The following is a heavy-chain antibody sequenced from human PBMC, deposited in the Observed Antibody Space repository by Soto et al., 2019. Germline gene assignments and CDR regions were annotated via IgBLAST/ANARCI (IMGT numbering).Heavy chain of an antibody. V-gene: IGHV3-23*01. Sequence: EVQLLESGGGLVQPGGSLRLSCAASGFTFRSYAMSWVRQAPGKGLEWVSTINNSGGSTYYADSVKGRFTISRNNSKNTLYLQMNSLRAEDTAVYYCATRLVGLFDPDRLYYYYGMDVWGQGTTVTVSS. J-gene: IGHJ6*02. CDR1: GFTFRSYA. CDR2: INNSGGST. D-gene: IGHD6-6*01. CDR3: ATRLVGLFDPDRLYYYYGMDV.